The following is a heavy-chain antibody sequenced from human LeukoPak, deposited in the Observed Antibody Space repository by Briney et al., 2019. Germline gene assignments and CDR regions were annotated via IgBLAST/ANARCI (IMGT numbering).Heavy chain of an antibody. Sequence: ASVTVSCKASGYTFTSYGISWVRQAPGQGLEWMGWISAYNGNTNYAQKLQGRVTMTTDTSTSTAYMELRSLRSDDTAVYYCAREGRLNYDFWSGSGYYFDYWGQGTLVTVSS. V-gene: IGHV1-18*01. CDR2: ISAYNGNT. CDR1: GYTFTSYG. J-gene: IGHJ4*02. CDR3: AREGRLNYDFWSGSGYYFDY. D-gene: IGHD3-3*01.